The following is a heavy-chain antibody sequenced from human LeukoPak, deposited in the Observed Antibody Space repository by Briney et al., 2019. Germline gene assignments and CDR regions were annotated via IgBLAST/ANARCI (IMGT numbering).Heavy chain of an antibody. J-gene: IGHJ4*02. V-gene: IGHV4-61*02. CDR3: ARCYDSSGYPDY. CDR1: GGSLSSDSYY. Sequence: SQTLSLTCTVSGGSLSSDSYYWSWIRQPAGKGLEYIGRIYISGSTNYNPSLKSRVTISVDTSKNQFSLKLSSVTAADTAVYYCARCYDSSGYPDYWGQGTLVTVSS. D-gene: IGHD3-22*01. CDR2: IYISGST.